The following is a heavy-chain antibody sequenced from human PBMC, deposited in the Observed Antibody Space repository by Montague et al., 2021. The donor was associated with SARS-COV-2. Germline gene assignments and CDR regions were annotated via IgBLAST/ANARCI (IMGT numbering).Heavy chain of an antibody. V-gene: IGHV6-1*01. CDR2: TYYRSMWKS. CDR3: VRGIEAAGSYDY. Sequence: CAISGDSVSSNSATWNWIRQSPSRGLEWLGRTYYRSMWKSDYARSVKSRIATNPGTSKNQFSLQLSSVTPEDTALYYCVRGIEAAGSYDYWGQGTLVTVSS. D-gene: IGHD6-13*01. J-gene: IGHJ4*02. CDR1: GDSVSSNSAT.